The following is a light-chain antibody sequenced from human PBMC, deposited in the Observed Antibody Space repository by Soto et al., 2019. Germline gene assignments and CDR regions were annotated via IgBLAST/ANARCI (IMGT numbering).Light chain of an antibody. CDR2: EVS. CDR3: SSYTTISTVI. CDR1: SSDVGSYNY. J-gene: IGLJ2*01. V-gene: IGLV2-14*01. Sequence: QSVLTQPASVSGSPGQSITISCTGTSSDVGSYNYVSWYQLHPGKAPKLLIYEVSNRPSGVSNRFSGSKSGNTASLTISGLQAEDEAEYCCSSYTTISTVIFGGGTQLTVL.